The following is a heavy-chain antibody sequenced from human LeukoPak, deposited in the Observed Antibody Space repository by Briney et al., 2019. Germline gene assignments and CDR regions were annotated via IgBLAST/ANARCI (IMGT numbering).Heavy chain of an antibody. CDR2: ITHDGSNK. J-gene: IGHJ3*02. Sequence: GGSLRLSCAVSGFTFSSFAMHWVRQAPGKGLEWVAEITHDGSNKYYTDSVKGRFTISRDKSQNTLYLEMNSLRVKDTAVYYCARGQYRLVWFGDEISDGFDIWGQGTMVTVSS. V-gene: IGHV3-30*12. D-gene: IGHD3-10*01. CDR1: GFTFSSFA. CDR3: ARGQYRLVWFGDEISDGFDI.